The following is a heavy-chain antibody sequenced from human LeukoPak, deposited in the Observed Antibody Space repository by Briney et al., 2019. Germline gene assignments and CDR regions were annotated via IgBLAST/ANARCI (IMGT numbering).Heavy chain of an antibody. J-gene: IGHJ4*02. Sequence: GESLKISCKASGYNFASYWIGWVRQMPGKGLEWMWIIYPGDSDIAYSPSFQGQVTISADKSTSTAYLQWSSLKAPDTAMYYCATSRRSGWYFDYWGQGTLVTVSS. CDR2: IYPGDSDI. V-gene: IGHV5-51*01. CDR3: ATSRRSGWYFDY. CDR1: GYNFASYW. D-gene: IGHD6-19*01.